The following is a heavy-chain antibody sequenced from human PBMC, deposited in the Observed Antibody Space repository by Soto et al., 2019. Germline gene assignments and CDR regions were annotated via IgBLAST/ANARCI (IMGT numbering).Heavy chain of an antibody. CDR1: GFTFSSYW. J-gene: IGHJ4*02. D-gene: IGHD3-22*01. CDR3: ARDPRDYYDSGTSDY. Sequence: TGGSLRLSCAASGFTFSSYWMHWVRQAPGKGLVWVSRINSDGSSTSYADSVKGRFTISRDNAKNTLYLQMNSLRAEDTAVYYCARDPRDYYDSGTSDYWGQGTLVTVSS. V-gene: IGHV3-74*01. CDR2: INSDGSST.